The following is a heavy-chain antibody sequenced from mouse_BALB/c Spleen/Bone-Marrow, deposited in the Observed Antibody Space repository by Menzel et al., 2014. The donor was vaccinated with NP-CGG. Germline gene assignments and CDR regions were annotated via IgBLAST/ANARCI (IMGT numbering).Heavy chain of an antibody. D-gene: IGHD1-1*01. V-gene: IGHV14-3*02. CDR1: GFNIKDTY. J-gene: IGHJ3*01. CDR2: IDPANGNT. Sequence: VQLQQSGAELVKPGASVKLSCTASGFNIKDTYMHWVKQRPEQGLEWIGRIDPANGNTKYDPKFQGKATITADTSSNTDYLQLSSLTSEDTAVYYCSAYYVVSSYGFACWGQGTLVTVSA. CDR3: SAYYVVSSYGFAC.